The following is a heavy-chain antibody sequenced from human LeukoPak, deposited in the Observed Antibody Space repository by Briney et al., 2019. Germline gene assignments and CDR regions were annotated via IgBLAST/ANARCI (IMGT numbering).Heavy chain of an antibody. D-gene: IGHD5-18*01. V-gene: IGHV4-34*01. CDR1: GGSFSGYY. CDR3: AGGRYRYGRPKPFDY. J-gene: IGHJ4*02. Sequence: SETLSLTCVVYGGSFSGYYWSWIRQPPGKGLEWIGEINHRGSTNYNPSLKSRVTIPVDTSKNQFSWNRNSLTAEDTTVYYWAGGRYRYGRPKPFDYWGQGTLVTVSS. CDR2: INHRGST.